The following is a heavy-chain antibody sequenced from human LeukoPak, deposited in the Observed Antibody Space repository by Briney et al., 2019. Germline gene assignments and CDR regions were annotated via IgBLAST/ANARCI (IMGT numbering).Heavy chain of an antibody. CDR3: ARHLNYYGSGSYGAYYYYGMDV. Sequence: ASETLSLTCTVSGGSISSYYWGWIRQPPGKGLEWIGSVYYDGSTHYSPSLKSRVTISVDTSKNQFSLKLRSVTAADTAIYYCARHLNYYGSGSYGAYYYYGMDVWGQGTTVTVSS. D-gene: IGHD3-10*01. J-gene: IGHJ6*02. CDR2: VYYDGST. CDR1: GGSISSYY. V-gene: IGHV4-39*07.